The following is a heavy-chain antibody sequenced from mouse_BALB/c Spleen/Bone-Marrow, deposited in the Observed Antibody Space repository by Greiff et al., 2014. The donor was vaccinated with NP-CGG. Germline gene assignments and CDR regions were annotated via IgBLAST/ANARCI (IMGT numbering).Heavy chain of an antibody. D-gene: IGHD1-2*01. V-gene: IGHV3-1*02. CDR2: IHYSGST. CDR1: GYSITSGYG. J-gene: IGHJ3*01. CDR3: AREARTTARFAY. Sequence: EVKLMESGPDLVKPSQSLSLTCTVTGYSITSGYGWHWIRQFPGNKLEWMGYIHYSGSTNYNPSLKSRISITRDTSKNQFFLQLSSVTTGDTATYYCAREARTTARFAYWGQGTLVTVSA.